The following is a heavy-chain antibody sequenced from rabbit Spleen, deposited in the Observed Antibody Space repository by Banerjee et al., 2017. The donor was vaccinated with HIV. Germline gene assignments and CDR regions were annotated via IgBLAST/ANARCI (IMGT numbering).Heavy chain of an antibody. Sequence: QEQLEESGGDLVKPGASLTLTCKASGLDFSARYWICWVRQAPGKGLEWIACIDVVKSGTTYYASWAKGRFTISRASSTTVTLQMTSLTVADTATYFCARDAAGREDFNLWGPGPLVTVS. D-gene: IGHD4-2*01. CDR3: ARDAAGREDFNL. V-gene: IGHV1S45*01. CDR1: GLDFSARYW. CDR2: IDVVKSGTT. J-gene: IGHJ4*01.